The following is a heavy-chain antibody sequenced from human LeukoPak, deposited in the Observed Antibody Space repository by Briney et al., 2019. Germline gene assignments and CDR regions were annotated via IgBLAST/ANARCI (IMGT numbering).Heavy chain of an antibody. Sequence: SETLSLTCTVSGGSISSSSYYWGWIRQPPGKGLEWIGSIYYSGSTYYNPSLKSRVTISVDTSKNQFSLKLSSVTAADTAVYYCARVDAAAAAMGPFDYWGQGTLVTVSS. J-gene: IGHJ4*02. CDR3: ARVDAAAAAMGPFDY. V-gene: IGHV4-39*07. D-gene: IGHD6-13*01. CDR2: IYYSGST. CDR1: GGSISSSSYY.